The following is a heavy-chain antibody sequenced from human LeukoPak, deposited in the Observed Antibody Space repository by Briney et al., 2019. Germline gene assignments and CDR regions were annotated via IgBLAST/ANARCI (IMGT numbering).Heavy chain of an antibody. J-gene: IGHJ4*02. CDR1: GFTFSSYA. Sequence: QPGGSLRLSCVASGFTFSSYAMSWVRQAPGKGLEWVSSISAGSTNRYYADSVKGRFTISRDNSKNTLYLQMNSLRAEDTATYYCGKGRAVVGAAGPDHWGQGTLVTVSS. V-gene: IGHV3-23*01. CDR2: ISAGSTNR. CDR3: GKGRAVVGAAGPDH. D-gene: IGHD2-15*01.